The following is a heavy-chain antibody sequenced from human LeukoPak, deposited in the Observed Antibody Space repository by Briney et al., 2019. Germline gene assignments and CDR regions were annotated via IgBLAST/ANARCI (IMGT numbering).Heavy chain of an antibody. CDR3: AIEVRYSSSIWIDC. CDR1: GGSISSYY. Sequence: SETLSPTCTVAGGSISSYYWRWIRQPAGRGLGCIGRMYTSGSTSYHPSLKSRVTMSVDTSKNQFSLKLSSVTAADTAVYYCAIEVRYSSSIWIDCRGQGTLVTVSS. V-gene: IGHV4-4*07. D-gene: IGHD6-6*01. CDR2: MYTSGST. J-gene: IGHJ4*02.